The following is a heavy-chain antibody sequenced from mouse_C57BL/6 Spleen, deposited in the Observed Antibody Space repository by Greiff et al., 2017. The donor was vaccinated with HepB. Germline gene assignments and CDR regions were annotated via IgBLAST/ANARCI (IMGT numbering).Heavy chain of an antibody. D-gene: IGHD2-12*01. Sequence: VQLQQSGPELVKPGASVKISCKASGYSFTGYYMNWVKQSPEKSLEWIGEINPSTGGTTYNQKFKAKATLTVDKSSSTAYMQLKSLTSEDSAVYYCARGETYYKFAYWGQGTLVTVSA. CDR3: ARGETYYKFAY. J-gene: IGHJ3*01. CDR1: GYSFTGYY. CDR2: INPSTGGT. V-gene: IGHV1-42*01.